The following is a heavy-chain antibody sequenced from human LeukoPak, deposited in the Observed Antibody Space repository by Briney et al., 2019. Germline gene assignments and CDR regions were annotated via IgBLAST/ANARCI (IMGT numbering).Heavy chain of an antibody. D-gene: IGHD3-22*01. CDR1: GFTFSRCS. CDR2: ISSGSTYI. V-gene: IGHV3-21*01. Sequence: PGGSLRLSCAASGFTFSRCSMNWVRQAPGKGLEWVSSISSGSTYIYYADSVKGRFTISRDNAKNSLYLQMSSLRAEDTAVYYCARGSNCYDSSGYSGPDWFDPWGQGTLVTVSS. J-gene: IGHJ5*02. CDR3: ARGSNCYDSSGYSGPDWFDP.